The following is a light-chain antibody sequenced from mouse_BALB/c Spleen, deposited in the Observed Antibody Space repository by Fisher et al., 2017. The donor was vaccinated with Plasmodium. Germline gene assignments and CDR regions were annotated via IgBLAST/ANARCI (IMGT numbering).Light chain of an antibody. CDR2: KVS. CDR1: QSLVHSYGDTY. V-gene: IGKV1-110*01. Sequence: DIVLTQSTLSLPVSLGDQASISCRSSQSLVHSYGDTYLHWYLQKPGQSPKLLIYKVSNRFSGVPDRFSGSGSGTDFTLKISRVEAEDLGVYFCSQSTYAPLTFGAGTKLELK. CDR3: SQSTYAPLT. J-gene: IGKJ5*01.